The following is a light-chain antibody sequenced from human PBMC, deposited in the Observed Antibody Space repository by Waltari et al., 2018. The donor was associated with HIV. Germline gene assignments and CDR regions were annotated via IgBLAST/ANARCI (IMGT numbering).Light chain of an antibody. V-gene: IGLV2-14*01. CDR1: SSDVGGYDY. Sequence: QSALTQPASVSESPGQSITISCTGSSSDVGGYDYVSWYQQHPGNAPKLMLYEVSNRPSGVSNRFSGSKSGNTASLTISGLQAEDEADYYCSSETSSNIVFVFGTGTKVTVL. CDR2: EVS. CDR3: SSETSSNIVFV. J-gene: IGLJ1*01.